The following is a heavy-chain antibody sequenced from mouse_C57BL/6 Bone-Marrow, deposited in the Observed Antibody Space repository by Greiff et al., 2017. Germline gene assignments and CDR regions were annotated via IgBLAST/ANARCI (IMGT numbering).Heavy chain of an antibody. CDR3: ERESNLIDWYFDV. J-gene: IGHJ1*03. D-gene: IGHD2-5*01. Sequence: QVQLQQSGAELMKPGASVKLSCKATGYTFTGYWIAWVKQRPGHGLEWIGEILPGSGSTNYNEKFKGKATFTADTSSNTSYMQLSSLTTEDSAIYYCERESNLIDWYFDVWGKGTTVTVSS. CDR1: GYTFTGYW. V-gene: IGHV1-9*01. CDR2: ILPGSGST.